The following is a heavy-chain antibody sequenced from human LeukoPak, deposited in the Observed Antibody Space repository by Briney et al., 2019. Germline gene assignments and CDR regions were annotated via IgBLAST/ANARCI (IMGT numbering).Heavy chain of an antibody. CDR3: ARVTYSSGSFDY. Sequence: SETLSLTCTVSGYSISSGYYCGWIRQPPGKGLEWIGSIYHSGSTYYNPSLKSRVTISVDTSKNQFSLKLSSVTAADTAVYYCARVTYSSGSFDYWGQGTLVTVSS. CDR2: IYHSGST. V-gene: IGHV4-38-2*02. J-gene: IGHJ4*02. CDR1: GYSISSGYY. D-gene: IGHD6-19*01.